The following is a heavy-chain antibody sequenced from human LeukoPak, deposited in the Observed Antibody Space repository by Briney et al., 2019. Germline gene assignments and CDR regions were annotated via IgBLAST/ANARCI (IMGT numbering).Heavy chain of an antibody. D-gene: IGHD3-3*01. CDR2: VNPNTGGT. CDR1: GYTFTDYY. Sequence: ASVKVSCKASGYTFTDYYLNWVRQAPGKGLEWVGWVNPNTGGTKYAQNFQGRVTITRDTSISTAYLELSRLRSDDTAVYYCARSRESHYDFWNGHYYYYDLDVWGKGTTVTVSS. J-gene: IGHJ6*03. CDR3: ARSRESHYDFWNGHYYYYDLDV. V-gene: IGHV1-2*02.